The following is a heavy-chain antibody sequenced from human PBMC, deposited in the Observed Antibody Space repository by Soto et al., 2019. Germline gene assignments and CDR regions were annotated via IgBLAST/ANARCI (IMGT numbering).Heavy chain of an antibody. V-gene: IGHV3-23*01. CDR3: TKDYGAVADF. CDR1: GFTFRSYA. J-gene: IGHJ4*02. D-gene: IGHD6-19*01. Sequence: EVQLLESGGGLVQPGESLRLSCAASGFTFRSYAMSWVRQAPGKGLEWVAAITGSGDSAYYADSVKGRFTISRDNSKNTLVVEMNSLRADDTAVYYCTKDYGAVADFWGQGTLITVSS. CDR2: ITGSGDSA.